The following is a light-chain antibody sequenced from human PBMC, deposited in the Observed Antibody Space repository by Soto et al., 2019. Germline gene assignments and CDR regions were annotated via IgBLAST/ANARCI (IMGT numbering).Light chain of an antibody. J-gene: IGKJ2*01. V-gene: IGKV3-15*01. Sequence: EIVMTQSPATLSVSPGERATLSCRASQSVSSNLAWYQQKPGQAPRLLIYGASTRATGIPARFSGSGSGTEFTLTISSLQSEDFAVYYCQQYNNWPPAYTFGQGTNLELK. CDR2: GAS. CDR1: QSVSSN. CDR3: QQYNNWPPAYT.